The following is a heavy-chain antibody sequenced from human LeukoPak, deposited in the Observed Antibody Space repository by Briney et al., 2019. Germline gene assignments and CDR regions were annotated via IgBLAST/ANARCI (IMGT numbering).Heavy chain of an antibody. D-gene: IGHD4-17*01. CDR1: GFSFSTSEVA. V-gene: IGHV2-5*02. Sequence: SGPTLVKPTQTLTLTCCFSGFSFSTSEVAVGWIRQPPGKALEWLSLIFWDDDDRYSQSLMNRLTITNDTSKNQVVLTMTTMDPLDTATYYCAHRRSYGDYDYWGQGTLVTVSS. CDR2: IFWDDDD. CDR3: AHRRSYGDYDY. J-gene: IGHJ4*02.